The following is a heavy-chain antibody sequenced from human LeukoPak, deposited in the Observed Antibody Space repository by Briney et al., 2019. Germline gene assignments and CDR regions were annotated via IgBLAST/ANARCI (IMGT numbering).Heavy chain of an antibody. CDR3: ARTDCSSTSCYEYYFDY. V-gene: IGHV5-51*01. Sequence: GESLKISCKGSGYSFTSYWIGWVRQMPGKGLEWVGIIYPGDSDTRYSPSFQGQVTISADKSISTAYLQWSSLKASDTAMYYCARTDCSSTSCYEYYFDYWGQGTLVTVSS. J-gene: IGHJ4*02. CDR2: IYPGDSDT. D-gene: IGHD2-2*01. CDR1: GYSFTSYW.